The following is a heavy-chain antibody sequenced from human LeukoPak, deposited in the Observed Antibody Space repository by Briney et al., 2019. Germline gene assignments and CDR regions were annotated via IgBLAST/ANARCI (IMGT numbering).Heavy chain of an antibody. CDR1: GYTFTNYG. V-gene: IGHV1-18*01. CDR2: ISGYSGDT. J-gene: IGHJ3*02. D-gene: IGHD2-2*01. Sequence: ASVKVSCKAPGYTFTNYGITWVRQAPGQGLEWMGWISGYSGDTNYAQNLQGRVAMTTDTSTSTAYMELTSLRSDDTAVYYCARDYVVGKGYCSSTSCFTEAFDIWGQGTMVTVSS. CDR3: ARDYVVGKGYCSSTSCFTEAFDI.